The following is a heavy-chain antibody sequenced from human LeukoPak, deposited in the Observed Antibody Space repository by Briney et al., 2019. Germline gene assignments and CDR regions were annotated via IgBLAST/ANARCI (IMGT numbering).Heavy chain of an antibody. J-gene: IGHJ6*03. D-gene: IGHD3-22*01. V-gene: IGHV4-4*07. CDR2: IYTSGST. CDR1: GGSISSYY. CDR3: ARDNVGDYYDSSGYPYYYYYYMDV. Sequence: PSETLSLTCTVSGGSISSYYWSWIRQPAGKGLEWIGRIYTSGSTNYNPSLKSRVTISVDTSKNQFSLKLSSVTAADTAVYYCARDNVGDYYDSSGYPYYYYYYMDVWGKGTTVTVSS.